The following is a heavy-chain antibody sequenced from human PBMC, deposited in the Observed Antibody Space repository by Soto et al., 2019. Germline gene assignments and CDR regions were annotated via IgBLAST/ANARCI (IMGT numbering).Heavy chain of an antibody. CDR2: IYYSGST. V-gene: IGHV4-59*01. CDR1: GGSISSYY. Sequence: QVQLQESGPGLVKPSETLSLTCTVSGGSISSYYWSWIRQPLGKGLEWIGYIYYSGSTNYNPSLKSRVTISVDTSKNQFSLKLSSVTAADTAVYYCARGDPLLWFGEKVYYGMDVWGQGTTVTVSS. J-gene: IGHJ6*02. CDR3: ARGDPLLWFGEKVYYGMDV. D-gene: IGHD3-10*01.